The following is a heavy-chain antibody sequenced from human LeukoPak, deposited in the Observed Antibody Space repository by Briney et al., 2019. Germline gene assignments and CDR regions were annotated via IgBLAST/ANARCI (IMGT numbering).Heavy chain of an antibody. CDR3: ARVEAGIYYY. D-gene: IGHD6-19*01. CDR1: GGSFSGYY. Sequence: PSETLSLTCAVYGGSFSGYYWSWIRQPPGKGLEWIGEINHSGSTNYNPSLKSRVTISVDTSKNQLSLKLSSVTAADTAVYYCARVEAGIYYYWGQGTLVTVSS. CDR2: INHSGST. J-gene: IGHJ4*02. V-gene: IGHV4-34*01.